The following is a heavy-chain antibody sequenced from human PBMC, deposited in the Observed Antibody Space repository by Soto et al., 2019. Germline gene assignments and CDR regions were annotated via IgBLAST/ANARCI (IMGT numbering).Heavy chain of an antibody. Sequence: QVQLVQSGAEVKKPGASVKVSCKASGYTFTSYSITWVRQAPGQGLEWMGWISAHNGNTKYAQELQGRVTMTTDTSTSTAYMEVRSLRSDDTAVYYCARDTAMALPDAWGQGTLVTVSS. CDR1: GYTFTSYS. J-gene: IGHJ4*02. CDR3: ARDTAMALPDA. V-gene: IGHV1-18*01. CDR2: ISAHNGNT. D-gene: IGHD5-18*01.